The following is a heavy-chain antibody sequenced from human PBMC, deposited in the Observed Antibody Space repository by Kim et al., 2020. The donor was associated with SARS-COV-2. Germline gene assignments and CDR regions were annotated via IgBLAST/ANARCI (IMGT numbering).Heavy chain of an antibody. J-gene: IGHJ6*02. D-gene: IGHD3-22*01. CDR2: IIPIFGTA. CDR1: GGTFSSYA. Sequence: SVKVSCKASGGTFSSYAISWVRQAPGQGLEWMGGIIPIFGTAKNAQKFQGRVTITADESTSTAYLELSSLRSEDTAVYYCARGVGYDYGYYYYYYSMDVWGQGTKVTVSS. CDR3: ARGVGYDYGYYYYYYSMDV. V-gene: IGHV1-69*13.